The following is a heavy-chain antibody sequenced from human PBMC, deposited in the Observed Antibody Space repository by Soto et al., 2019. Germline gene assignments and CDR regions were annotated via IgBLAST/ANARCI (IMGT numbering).Heavy chain of an antibody. Sequence: SEKLSLTCTVSGGSITIGGYRWCWIRQPPGQGLEWIGYICHSGNTYYNPSLKSRVTTSLDRSKNQFSLNLSSVTAADTAVYYCARVWFGESSWFDPWGQGTLVTVS. V-gene: IGHV4-30-2*01. D-gene: IGHD3-10*01. J-gene: IGHJ5*02. CDR1: GGSITIGGYR. CDR2: ICHSGNT. CDR3: ARVWFGESSWFDP.